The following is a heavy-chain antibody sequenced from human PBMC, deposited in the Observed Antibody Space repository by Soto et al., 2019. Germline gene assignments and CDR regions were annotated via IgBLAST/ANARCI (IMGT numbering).Heavy chain of an antibody. V-gene: IGHV4-59*08. CDR1: GGSISSYY. J-gene: IGHJ6*01. Sequence: QVQLQVSGPGLVKPSETLSLTCSVSGGSISSYYYSWFRKPPGTGLEWIGHMHYGGNSDYNPSLGSRFTRSVYTSTTQFSLILNSVTAADTALYYCARQVFGAIPGLFDFWARGSTGTVGS. D-gene: IGHD3-16*01. CDR3: ARQVFGAIPGLFDF. CDR2: MHYGGNS.